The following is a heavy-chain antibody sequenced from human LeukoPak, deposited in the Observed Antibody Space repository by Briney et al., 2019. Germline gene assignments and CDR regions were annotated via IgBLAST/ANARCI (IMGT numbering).Heavy chain of an antibody. D-gene: IGHD6-6*01. V-gene: IGHV3-21*01. CDR1: GFTFTSYG. Sequence: PGGSLRLSCVASGFTFTSYGMSWVRQAPGKGLEWGSAISGSGGSTYYTDSGKGRFTIVRDNAKNSLYLQMNSLKAEDTAVYYCARGGVYSTSAVDYWGQGTLVTVSS. CDR2: ISGSGGST. CDR3: ARGGVYSTSAVDY. J-gene: IGHJ4*02.